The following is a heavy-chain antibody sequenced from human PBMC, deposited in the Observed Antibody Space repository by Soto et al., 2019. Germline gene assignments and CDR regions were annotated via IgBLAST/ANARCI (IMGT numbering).Heavy chain of an antibody. CDR1: GGSISSYY. V-gene: IGHV4-59*08. CDR3: ARHVMAVAAFDI. J-gene: IGHJ3*02. CDR2: IYYSGST. D-gene: IGHD6-19*01. Sequence: SETLSLTCTVSGGSISSYYWSWIRQPPGKGLEWIGYIYYSGSTNYNPSLKSRVTISVDTSKNQFSLKLSSVTPEDTAVYYCARHVMAVAAFDIWGQVTMVTVS.